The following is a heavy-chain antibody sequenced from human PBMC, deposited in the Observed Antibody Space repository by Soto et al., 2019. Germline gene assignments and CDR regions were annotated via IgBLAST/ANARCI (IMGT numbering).Heavy chain of an antibody. CDR1: GDSFNDYY. J-gene: IGHJ6*03. D-gene: IGHD5-12*01. Sequence: VQLAQSGAEVKKPGASVKVSCKTSGDSFNDYYIHWVRQAPGQGLEWMGWINPNGGATKYAQKFQGRVTVTRDTSIRTVYMELSSLRSDDTAVYYCARESGGATATLDYYYFYMDVLGKGTTVTVSS. CDR2: INPNGGAT. CDR3: ARESGGATATLDYYYFYMDV. V-gene: IGHV1-2*02.